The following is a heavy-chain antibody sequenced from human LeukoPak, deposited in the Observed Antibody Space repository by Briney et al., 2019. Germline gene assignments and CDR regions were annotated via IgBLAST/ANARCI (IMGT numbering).Heavy chain of an antibody. CDR3: ARGHVVGVWFDP. Sequence: SQTLSLTCAISGDSVSSNSAAWNWVRQSPSRGLEWLGRTYYRSKWYNDYAVSVKSRIPINPDTSKNQFSLQLNSVPPEDTAVYYCARGHVVGVWFDPWGQGTLVTVSS. V-gene: IGHV6-1*01. CDR2: TYYRSKWYN. CDR1: GDSVSSNSAA. J-gene: IGHJ5*02. D-gene: IGHD2-21*01.